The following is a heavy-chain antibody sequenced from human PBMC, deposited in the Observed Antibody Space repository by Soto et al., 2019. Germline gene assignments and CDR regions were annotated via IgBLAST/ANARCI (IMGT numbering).Heavy chain of an antibody. CDR1: GGSIDRSNYY. Sequence: QLPLQESGPGLVKPSETLSLTCTVSGGSIDRSNYYWDWIRQPPGKGLEWIGTTYYNGNAYYNPSLKSRVTMSVDTSKNQFSLKLISVTAADTAVYYCARHFVAVVIKGWGYWGQGTPVTVSS. D-gene: IGHD3-22*01. CDR2: TYYNGNA. V-gene: IGHV4-39*01. CDR3: ARHFVAVVIKGWGY. J-gene: IGHJ4*02.